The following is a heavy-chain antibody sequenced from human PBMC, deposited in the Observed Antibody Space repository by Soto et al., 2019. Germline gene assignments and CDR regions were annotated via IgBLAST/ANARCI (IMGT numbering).Heavy chain of an antibody. J-gene: IGHJ5*02. D-gene: IGHD6-25*01. CDR1: GFTFSYYS. CDR2: ISSGGGAI. Sequence: PGGSLRLSCAASGFTFSYYSMNWVRQAPGKGLEWLSYISSGGGAIYYADSVKGRFTISRDNAKNSLYLQMNSLRAEDTAVYYCARGEDGSTWSDPWGQGTLVTVSS. CDR3: ARGEDGSTWSDP. V-gene: IGHV3-48*01.